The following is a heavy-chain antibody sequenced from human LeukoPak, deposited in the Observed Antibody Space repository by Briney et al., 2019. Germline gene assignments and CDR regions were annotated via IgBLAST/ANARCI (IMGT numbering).Heavy chain of an antibody. D-gene: IGHD2-2*01. Sequence: GGSLRLSCAASGLTFSNYGMHWVRQAPGKGLEWVAVIWYDGSDKYYADSVKGRFTISRDNSKNTLYLQMNYLRAEDTAVYYCARTLSYQLLFDAFDIWGQGTMVTVSS. CDR1: GLTFSNYG. J-gene: IGHJ3*02. CDR3: ARTLSYQLLFDAFDI. V-gene: IGHV3-33*01. CDR2: IWYDGSDK.